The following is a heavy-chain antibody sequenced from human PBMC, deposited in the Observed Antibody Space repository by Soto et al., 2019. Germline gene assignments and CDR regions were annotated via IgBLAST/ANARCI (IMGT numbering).Heavy chain of an antibody. CDR1: GGSISSSSYY. CDR3: ARHVIVGATGRYFDL. Sequence: QLQLQESGPGLVKPSETLSLTCTVSGGSISSSSYYWGWIRQPPGKGLEWIGSICYSGSTYYNPSLKSRVTISVDTSKNQFSLKLSSVTAADTAVYYCARHVIVGATGRYFDLWGRGTLVTVSS. CDR2: ICYSGST. J-gene: IGHJ2*01. V-gene: IGHV4-39*01. D-gene: IGHD1-26*01.